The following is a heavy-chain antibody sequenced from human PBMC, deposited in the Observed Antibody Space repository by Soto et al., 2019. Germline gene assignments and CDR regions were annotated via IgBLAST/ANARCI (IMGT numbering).Heavy chain of an antibody. Sequence: WASVKVSCKASGYTFSDYYIHWMRQAPGQGLEWMGWINPNSGGTKYAPKFQGGVTMTRDTSITTAYMELSRLRSGDTAVYYCAREPATAKPEGVDFWGQGTLVTVSS. V-gene: IGHV1-2*02. CDR2: INPNSGGT. D-gene: IGHD1-1*01. J-gene: IGHJ4*02. CDR1: GYTFSDYY. CDR3: AREPATAKPEGVDF.